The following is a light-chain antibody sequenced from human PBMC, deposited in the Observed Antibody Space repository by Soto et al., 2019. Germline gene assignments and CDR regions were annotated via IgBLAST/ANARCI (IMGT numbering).Light chain of an antibody. Sequence: PGERVTLSCRASQSVSSSYLTWYQQKPGQAPRLLIYGASTRATGIPSRFSGSGSGTEFTLTISSLQTEDFATYFCQQLHSYPITFGQGTRLEIK. J-gene: IGKJ5*01. CDR3: QQLHSYPIT. CDR2: GAS. CDR1: QSVSSSY. V-gene: IGKV3D-7*01.